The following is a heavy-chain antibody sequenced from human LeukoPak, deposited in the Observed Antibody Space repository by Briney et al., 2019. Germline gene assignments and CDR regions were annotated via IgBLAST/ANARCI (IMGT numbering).Heavy chain of an antibody. CDR1: GGSFSGYY. Sequence: SETLSLTCAVYGGSFSGYYLSWIPQPPGKGLEWIGETSHSGSTNFNLSLKSRVIISVDTSKNQSSLKLSSVTAADTAVYYCAATIYSGFDSLDYWGQGTLVTVSS. D-gene: IGHD5-12*01. CDR2: TSHSGST. CDR3: AATIYSGFDSLDY. V-gene: IGHV4-34*01. J-gene: IGHJ4*02.